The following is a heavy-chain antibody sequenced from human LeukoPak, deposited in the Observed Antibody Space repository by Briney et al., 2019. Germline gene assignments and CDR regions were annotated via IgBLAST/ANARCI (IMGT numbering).Heavy chain of an antibody. CDR2: ISAYNGDT. Sequence: ASVKVSCKASGYTFTNYGISWLRQAPGQGLEWMGWISAYNGDTKYLQNLQGRVTMTTDTSTSTAYMELRSLRSDDTAVYYCARDNPYYYLYWGQGTLVTVSS. CDR3: ARDNPYYYLY. CDR1: GYTFTNYG. V-gene: IGHV1-18*01. J-gene: IGHJ4*02. D-gene: IGHD3-22*01.